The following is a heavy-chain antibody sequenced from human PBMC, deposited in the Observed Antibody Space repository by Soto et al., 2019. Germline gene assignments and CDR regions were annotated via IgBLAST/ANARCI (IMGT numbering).Heavy chain of an antibody. Sequence: QVQLQQWGAGLLKPSETLSLTCTVYGGSFSDYCWSWIRQPPGKGLEWIGEVDHWGTNFFNPSLKSRVSISIDTSKHQCSLNLRSVTAADTAVYYCGRGRDAAMRDKGNWFDPWGQGTRVTVSS. D-gene: IGHD6-25*01. J-gene: IGHJ5*02. CDR2: VDHWGTN. V-gene: IGHV4-34*01. CDR3: GRGRDAAMRDKGNWFDP. CDR1: GGSFSDYC.